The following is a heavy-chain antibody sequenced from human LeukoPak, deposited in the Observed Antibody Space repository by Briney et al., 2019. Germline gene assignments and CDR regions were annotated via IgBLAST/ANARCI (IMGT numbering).Heavy chain of an antibody. CDR2: ISYHGSNK. D-gene: IGHD3-22*01. CDR3: AKVGHGGIYDSSGCFDS. CDR1: GFTLSTYG. J-gene: IGHJ4*02. Sequence: PGGSLRLSCAASGFTLSTYGMHRVRQAPGKGLEWVAVISYHGSNKYYADSVTGRFTISRDNSKNTLSLQMNSLRAEDAAVYYCAKVGHGGIYDSSGCFDSWGQGTLVTVSS. V-gene: IGHV3-30*18.